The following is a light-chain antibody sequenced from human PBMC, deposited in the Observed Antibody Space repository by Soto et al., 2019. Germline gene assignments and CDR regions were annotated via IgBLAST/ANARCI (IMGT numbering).Light chain of an antibody. CDR3: HEANSFPLT. CDR1: QGISSW. Sequence: DIHTPQPPSSVSASVGDRVSITCRASQGISSWLARYKQKPGRAPKLLIYTGSSMQSGVPSRFCGTGSGTDCTRTISSLQPEDVATYYGHEANSFPLTFGGGTKV. J-gene: IGKJ4*01. CDR2: TGS. V-gene: IGKV1-12*01.